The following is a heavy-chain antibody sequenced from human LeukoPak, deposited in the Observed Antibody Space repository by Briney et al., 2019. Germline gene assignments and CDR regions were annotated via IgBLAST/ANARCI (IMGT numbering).Heavy chain of an antibody. J-gene: IGHJ4*02. CDR1: GFIFSNYA. CDR3: AKDEAAADPYYFDY. Sequence: GGSLRLSCAASGFIFSNYAMSWVRQAPGKGPEWVSGISGGGGGTYYADSVKGRFTISRANSKNTLYLQMNSLRAEDTAVYYCAKDEAAADPYYFDYWGQGTLVTVSS. V-gene: IGHV3-23*01. D-gene: IGHD6-13*01. CDR2: ISGGGGGT.